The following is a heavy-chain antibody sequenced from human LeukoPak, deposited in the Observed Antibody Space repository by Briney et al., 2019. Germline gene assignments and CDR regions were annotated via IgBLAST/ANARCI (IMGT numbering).Heavy chain of an antibody. D-gene: IGHD6-19*01. CDR3: AKSPYSGYSSA. V-gene: IGHV4-59*01. Sequence: SETLSLTCTVSGGSISGYYWSWIRQPPGKGLEWIGYIYYSGSTNYNPSLKRRVTISVDTSKNQFSLKLSSVTAADTAVYYCAKSPYSGYSSAWGQGTLVTVSS. CDR2: IYYSGST. J-gene: IGHJ5*02. CDR1: GGSISGYY.